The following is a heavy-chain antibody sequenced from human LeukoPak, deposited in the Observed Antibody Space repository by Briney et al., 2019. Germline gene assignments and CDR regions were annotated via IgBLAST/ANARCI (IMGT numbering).Heavy chain of an antibody. CDR2: INPTTGDT. Sequence: ASVKVSCKASGHTFTSYYMHWVRQAPGQGLEWMGIINPTTGDTTYAQKFRGRLTMTRDMSTSTVYMELSSLTSEDTAVFYCARYGFSAVWQGGWHAFDIWGQGTVVTVSS. CDR1: GHTFTSYY. J-gene: IGHJ3*02. D-gene: IGHD2-15*01. V-gene: IGHV1-46*01. CDR3: ARYGFSAVWQGGWHAFDI.